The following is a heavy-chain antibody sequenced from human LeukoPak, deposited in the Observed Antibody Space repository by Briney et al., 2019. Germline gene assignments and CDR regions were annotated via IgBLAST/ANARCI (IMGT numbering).Heavy chain of an antibody. V-gene: IGHV4-34*01. CDR3: ARGGYDFGAFEI. J-gene: IGHJ3*02. CDR2: INHSGST. D-gene: IGHD5-12*01. Sequence: SETLSLTCAVYGGSFSGYYWSWIRQPPGKGLEWIGEINHSGSTNYNPSLKSRVTISVDRSKNQFSLNLNSVTAADTAVYYCARGGYDFGAFEIWGQGTMVTVSS. CDR1: GGSFSGYY.